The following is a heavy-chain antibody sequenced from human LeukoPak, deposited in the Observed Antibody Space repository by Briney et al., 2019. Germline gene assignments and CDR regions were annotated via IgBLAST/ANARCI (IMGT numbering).Heavy chain of an antibody. D-gene: IGHD4-17*01. J-gene: IGHJ3*02. V-gene: IGHV4-39*07. Sequence: PSETLSLTCTVSGGSISSSSYYWGWIRQPPGKGLEWIGSIYYSGSTYYNPSLKSRVTISVDTSKNQFSLKLSSVTAADTAVYYCARALDDYGDYRSAFDIWGQGTMVTVSS. CDR3: ARALDDYGDYRSAFDI. CDR1: GGSISSSSYY. CDR2: IYYSGST.